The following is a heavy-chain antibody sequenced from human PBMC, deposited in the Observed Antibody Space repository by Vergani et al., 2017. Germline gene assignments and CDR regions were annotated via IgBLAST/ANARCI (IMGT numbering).Heavy chain of an antibody. CDR1: GFTFQAFA. Sequence: VEAGGGLVQPGGSLRLSCTASGFTFQAFAFPWVRQVSGRGLEWVSGIDRNYGVKNGNSFEGRFSISRDNAKKAVFLQMNSLRAEDTAVYYCAKDWGGYCSSTSCSPGAAFDIWGQGTMVTVSS. D-gene: IGHD2-2*01. CDR2: IDRNYGVK. CDR3: AKDWGGYCSSTSCSPGAAFDI. J-gene: IGHJ3*02. V-gene: IGHV3-9*01.